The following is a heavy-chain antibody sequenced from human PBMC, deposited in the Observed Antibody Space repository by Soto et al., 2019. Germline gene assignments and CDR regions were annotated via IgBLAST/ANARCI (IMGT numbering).Heavy chain of an antibody. CDR1: GGSISSYY. Sequence: SETLSLTCTVSGGSISSYYWSWIRQPPGKGLEWIGYIYYSGSINYNPSLKSRVTISVDTSKNQFSLKLSSVTAADTAVYYCASGATINNWLDPWGQGTLVTVSS. CDR2: IYYSGSI. CDR3: ASGATINNWLDP. J-gene: IGHJ5*02. V-gene: IGHV4-59*01. D-gene: IGHD1-26*01.